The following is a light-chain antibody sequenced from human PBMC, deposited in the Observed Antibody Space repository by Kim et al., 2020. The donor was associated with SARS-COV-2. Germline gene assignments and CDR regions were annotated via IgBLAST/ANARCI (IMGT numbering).Light chain of an antibody. J-gene: IGKJ3*01. CDR1: QSVRSNS. V-gene: IGKV3-20*01. Sequence: SPGESATLSCRASQSVRSNSFAWYQQKSGQAPRLLIHTASDRATGIPDRFSASGSGAEFTLTITRLEPEDFAVYYCQQYGTLPVTFGPGTKVDIK. CDR3: QQYGTLPVT. CDR2: TAS.